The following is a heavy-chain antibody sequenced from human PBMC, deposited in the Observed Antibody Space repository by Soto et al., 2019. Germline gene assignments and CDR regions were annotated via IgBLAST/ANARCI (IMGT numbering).Heavy chain of an antibody. CDR3: ARRRYTHGIDY. V-gene: IGHV4-61*01. CDR1: GGSFKSGSYS. D-gene: IGHD5-18*01. CDR2: VYHTGRT. Sequence: QVQLQESGPGLVKPSETLSLTCTVSGGSFKSGSYSWSWIRQPPGKGLEWIGYVYHTGRTSYNPSLKSRVSMSIDTSKRQFSLNLTSVTAADTAVYFCARRRYTHGIDYWGQGTLVTVSA. J-gene: IGHJ4*02.